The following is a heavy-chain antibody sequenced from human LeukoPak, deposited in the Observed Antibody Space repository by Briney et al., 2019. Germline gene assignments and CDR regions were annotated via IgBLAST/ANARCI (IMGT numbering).Heavy chain of an antibody. D-gene: IGHD4/OR15-4a*01. CDR3: ARVGALLPFDY. Sequence: PSETLSLTCAVYGGSFSGYYWSWIRQSPGKGLEWIGEIYYSGSTNFNPSLESRVTISLDKSKNQFSLKLTSVTAADTAVYYCARVGALLPFDYWGQGILVTVSS. J-gene: IGHJ4*02. CDR1: GGSFSGYY. V-gene: IGHV4-34*01. CDR2: IYYSGST.